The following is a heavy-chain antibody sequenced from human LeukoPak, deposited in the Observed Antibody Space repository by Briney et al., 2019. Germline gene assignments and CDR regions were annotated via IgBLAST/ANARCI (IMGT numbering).Heavy chain of an antibody. CDR1: GYTFTGYY. J-gene: IGHJ4*02. CDR3: ARGEPKDIVVVPAAVDC. Sequence: ASVKVSCEASGYTFTGYYMHWVRQAPGQGLEWMGWINPNSGGTNYAQKFQGRVTMTRDTSISTAYMELSRLRSDDTAVYYCARGEPKDIVVVPAAVDCWGQGTLVTVSS. D-gene: IGHD2-2*01. CDR2: INPNSGGT. V-gene: IGHV1-2*02.